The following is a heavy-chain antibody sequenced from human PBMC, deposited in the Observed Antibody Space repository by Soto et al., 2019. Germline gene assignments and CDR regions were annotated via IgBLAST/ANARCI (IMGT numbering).Heavy chain of an antibody. V-gene: IGHV4-61*01. CDR3: ARDRDYDSSGYDY. Sequence: SETLSLTCTVSGGSVSSGSYYWSWIRQPPGKGLEWIGYIYYSGSTNYNPSLKSRVTISVDTSKNQFSLKLSSVTAADTAVYYCARDRDYDSSGYDYWGQGTLVTVSS. D-gene: IGHD3-22*01. CDR1: GGSVSSGSYY. J-gene: IGHJ4*02. CDR2: IYYSGST.